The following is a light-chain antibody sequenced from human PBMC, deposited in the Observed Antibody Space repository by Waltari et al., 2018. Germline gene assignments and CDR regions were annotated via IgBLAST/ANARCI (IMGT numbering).Light chain of an antibody. V-gene: IGKV3-20*01. J-gene: IGKJ1*01. CDR1: ESVGRS. Sequence: EIVLTQSPGTLSLSPGERATLACRASESVGRSFAWYQQKPGRAPRPLIFGASSRATGIPDRFSGSGSGTDFSLTISRLVPEYFAVYYCQHYVRLPATFGQGTKVEIK. CDR2: GAS. CDR3: QHYVRLPAT.